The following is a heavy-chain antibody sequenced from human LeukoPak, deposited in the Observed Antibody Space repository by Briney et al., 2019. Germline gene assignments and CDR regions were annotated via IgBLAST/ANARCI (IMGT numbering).Heavy chain of an antibody. J-gene: IGHJ3*01. CDR1: GFTFSSYA. Sequence: GGSLRLSCAASGFTFSSYAMHWVRQAPGKGLEWVAVISYDGSNKYYADSVKGRFTISRDNSKNTLYLQMNSLRAEDTAVYYCVDLWFRVKALSWGQGTMVTVSS. CDR2: ISYDGSNK. D-gene: IGHD2-21*01. V-gene: IGHV3-30-3*01. CDR3: VDLWFRVKALS.